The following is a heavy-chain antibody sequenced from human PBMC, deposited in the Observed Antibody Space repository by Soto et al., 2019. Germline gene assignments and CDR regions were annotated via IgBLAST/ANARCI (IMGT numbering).Heavy chain of an antibody. V-gene: IGHV1-69*18. CDR2: LIPIFGTS. CDR1: GGTFTTFA. J-gene: IGHJ6*02. CDR3: AREGRHDILTGLGVMDV. D-gene: IGHD3-9*01. Sequence: QVQLVQSGPEVKKPGSSVKVSCKTSGGTFTTFAISWVRQAPGQGPQWMGRLIPIFGTSIYAQNFQDRVTITGDASTSTAYMELRSLRSEDTAVYFCAREGRHDILTGLGVMDVWGQGTKVTVSS.